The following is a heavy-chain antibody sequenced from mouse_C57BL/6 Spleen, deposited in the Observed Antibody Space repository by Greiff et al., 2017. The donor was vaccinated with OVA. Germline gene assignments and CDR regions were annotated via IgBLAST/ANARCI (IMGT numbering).Heavy chain of an antibody. CDR3: ARRASYYSNYDFDY. J-gene: IGHJ2*01. D-gene: IGHD2-5*01. V-gene: IGHV1-82*01. Sequence: QVQLQQSGPELVKPGASVKISCKASGYAFSSSWMNWVKQRPGKGLEWIGRIYPGDGDTNYNGKFKGKATLTADKSSSTAYRQLSSLTSEDSAVYFCARRASYYSNYDFDYWGQGTTLTVSS. CDR1: GYAFSSSW. CDR2: IYPGDGDT.